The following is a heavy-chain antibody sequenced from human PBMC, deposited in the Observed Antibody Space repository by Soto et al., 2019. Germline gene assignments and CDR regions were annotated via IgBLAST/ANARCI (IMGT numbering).Heavy chain of an antibody. D-gene: IGHD3-16*01. J-gene: IGHJ4*02. V-gene: IGHV3-30-3*01. CDR2: ISYDGSNK. CDR1: GFTFSSYA. CDR3: ARAYEGDYFDY. Sequence: QVQLVESGGGVVQPGRSLRLSCAASGFTFSSYAMHWVREAPGKGVEWVAVISYDGSNKYYADSVKGRFTISRDNSKNTLYLQMNSLRAEDTAVYYCARAYEGDYFDYWGQGPWSPSPQ.